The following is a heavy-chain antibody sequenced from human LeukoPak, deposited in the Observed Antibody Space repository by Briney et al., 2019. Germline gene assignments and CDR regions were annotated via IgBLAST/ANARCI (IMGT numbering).Heavy chain of an antibody. D-gene: IGHD3-9*01. CDR2: ISYDGSNK. CDR3: AKPSDQELRYFDWLLLSQGH. J-gene: IGHJ4*02. V-gene: IGHV3-30*18. Sequence: GGSLRLSCAASGFTFSSYGMHWVRQAPGKGLEWVAVISYDGSNKYYADSVKGRFTISRDNSKNTLYLQMNSLRAEDTAVYYCAKPSDQELRYFDWLLLSQGHWGQGTLVTVSS. CDR1: GFTFSSYG.